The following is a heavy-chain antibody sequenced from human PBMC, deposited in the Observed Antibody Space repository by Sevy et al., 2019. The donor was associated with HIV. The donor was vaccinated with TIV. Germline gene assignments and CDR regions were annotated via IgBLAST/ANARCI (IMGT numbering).Heavy chain of an antibody. D-gene: IGHD6-13*01. CDR2: ISSSSSTI. CDR3: ASPRGQLAPDYYYYGMDV. CDR1: GFTFSSYS. Sequence: GGSLRLSCAASGFTFSSYSMNWVRQAPGKGLEWVSYISSSSSTIYYADSVKGRFTISRDNDKNSLYLQMNSLRAEDTAVYYCASPRGQLAPDYYYYGMDVWGQGTTVTVSS. V-gene: IGHV3-48*01. J-gene: IGHJ6*02.